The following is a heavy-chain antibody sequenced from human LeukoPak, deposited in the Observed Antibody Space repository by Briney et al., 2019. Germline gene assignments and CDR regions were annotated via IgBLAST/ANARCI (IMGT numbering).Heavy chain of an antibody. CDR3: ARDSSLGE. Sequence: GRSLRLYCAASGFTFSSYAMHWVRQAPGKGLEWVAVISYDGSNKYHADSVKGRFTISRDNSKNTLYLQMNSLRAEDTAVYYCARDSSLGEWGQGTLVTVSS. CDR1: GFTFSSYA. D-gene: IGHD3-10*01. J-gene: IGHJ4*02. CDR2: ISYDGSNK. V-gene: IGHV3-30-3*01.